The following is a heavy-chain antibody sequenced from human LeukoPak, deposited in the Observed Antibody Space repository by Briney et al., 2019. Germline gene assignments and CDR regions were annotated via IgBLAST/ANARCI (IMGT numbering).Heavy chain of an antibody. J-gene: IGHJ6*03. CDR1: GFTVSSNY. Sequence: TGGSLRLSCAASGFTVSSNYMSWVRQAPGKGLEWVSVTYSNGRTYYADSLKGRFTISRDISKNTLYLQMNSLRAEDTAVYYCARGLAPYSYEYTGHDPYYYYNMDVWGKGTTIIISS. D-gene: IGHD3-22*01. CDR2: TYSNGRT. CDR3: ARGLAPYSYEYTGHDPYYYYNMDV. V-gene: IGHV3-53*01.